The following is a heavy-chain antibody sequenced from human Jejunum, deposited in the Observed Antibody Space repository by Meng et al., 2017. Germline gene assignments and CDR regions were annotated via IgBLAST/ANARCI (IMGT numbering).Heavy chain of an antibody. J-gene: IGHJ6*02. Sequence: SGPTLVKPTETLTLTCSVSGFSLTTAKMGVSWIRQPPGKALEWLAHIFSNDEKSYNRSLMTRLTISKDTSKSQVVLTMTNMDPVDTATYFCARISTYYDSSGYYSNYGMDVWGHGTTVTVSS. CDR1: GFSLTTAKMG. D-gene: IGHD3-22*01. CDR2: IFSNDEK. V-gene: IGHV2-26*01. CDR3: ARISTYYDSSGYYSNYGMDV.